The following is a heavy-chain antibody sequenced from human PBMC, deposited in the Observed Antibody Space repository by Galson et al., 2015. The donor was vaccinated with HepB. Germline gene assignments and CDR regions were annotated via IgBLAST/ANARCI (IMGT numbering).Heavy chain of an antibody. J-gene: IGHJ3*02. CDR3: AKDLLGATFAVDI. CDR2: INGNSGNK. D-gene: IGHD1-26*01. Sequence: SLRLPCAASAFTFVVSTMHWVPQVPGKGLEWVSAINGNSGNKGSADSVKGRFTISRDNAKNSLYLEMKNLRPEDTALYYCAKDLLGATFAVDIWGQGTMVTVSS. V-gene: IGHV3-9*01. CDR1: AFTFVVST.